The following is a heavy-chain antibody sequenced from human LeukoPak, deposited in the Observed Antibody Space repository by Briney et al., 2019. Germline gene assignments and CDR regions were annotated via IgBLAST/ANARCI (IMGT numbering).Heavy chain of an antibody. CDR3: ARVYRGVVLRYFDWRFDP. CDR1: GGSFSGYY. CDR2: INHSGST. J-gene: IGHJ5*02. V-gene: IGHV4-34*01. D-gene: IGHD3-9*01. Sequence: KASETLSLTCAVYGGSFSGYYWSWIRQPPGKGLEWIGEINHSGSTNYNPSLKSRVTISVDTSKNQFSLKLSSVTAADTAVYYCARVYRGVVLRYFDWRFDPWGQGTLVTVSS.